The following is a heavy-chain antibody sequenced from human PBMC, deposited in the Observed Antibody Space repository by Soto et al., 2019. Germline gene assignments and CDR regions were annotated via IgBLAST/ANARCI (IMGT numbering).Heavy chain of an antibody. J-gene: IGHJ4*02. V-gene: IGHV1-3*01. D-gene: IGHD4-17*01. CDR3: GRDLYGRSLDY. CDR2: INAGNDNT. CDR1: GYTFTKYG. Sequence: QVQLVQSGAEVKKPGASVKVSCKASGYTFTKYGIHWVRQAPGQRLEWMGWINAGNDNTKYSQRFQDRVTITRDTSASTAYMELSSLRPEDTSVYYCGRDLYGRSLDYWGQGTLVTVSS.